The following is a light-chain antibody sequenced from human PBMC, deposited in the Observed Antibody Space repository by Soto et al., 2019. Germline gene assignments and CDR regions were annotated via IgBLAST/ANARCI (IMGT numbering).Light chain of an antibody. CDR3: QQYSSSPRT. J-gene: IGKJ1*01. CDR2: GAS. CDR1: QSVSSSY. V-gene: IGKV3-20*01. Sequence: EIVLTQSPGTLSLSPGERATLSCRASQSVSSSYLAWYQQKSGQAPRLLIYGASNSATGIADRFSGSGSGTDFTLTISRLEPEDFAVYYCQQYSSSPRTFGQGTKVEIK.